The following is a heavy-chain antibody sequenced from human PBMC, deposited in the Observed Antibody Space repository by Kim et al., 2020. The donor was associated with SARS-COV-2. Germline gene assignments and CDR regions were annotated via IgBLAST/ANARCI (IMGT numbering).Heavy chain of an antibody. V-gene: IGHV3-21*01. Sequence: AHSVTGPFTIARDNDKNSLYLRMNSLRAEDTAVYYCARDGAARRADAFDIWGQGTMVTVSS. CDR3: ARDGAARRADAFDI. D-gene: IGHD6-6*01. J-gene: IGHJ3*02.